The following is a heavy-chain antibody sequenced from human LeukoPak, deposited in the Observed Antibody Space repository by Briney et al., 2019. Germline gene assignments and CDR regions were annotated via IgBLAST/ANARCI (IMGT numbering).Heavy chain of an antibody. Sequence: ASVWVSCKASGYTFSGSYMHWVRQAPGQGLEWMGWINPDTGGTNYAQKFQGRVTLTRDTSITTAYMELSRLRSDDTAVYYCARGRDSGSRTYYFDFWGQGTLVTVSS. CDR3: ARGRDSGSRTYYFDF. J-gene: IGHJ4*02. D-gene: IGHD1-26*01. V-gene: IGHV1-2*02. CDR2: INPDTGGT. CDR1: GYTFSGSY.